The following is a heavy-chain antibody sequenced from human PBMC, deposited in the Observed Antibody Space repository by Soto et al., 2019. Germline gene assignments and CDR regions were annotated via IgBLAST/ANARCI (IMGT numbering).Heavy chain of an antibody. V-gene: IGHV4-31*03. Sequence: QVQLQESGPGLVKPSQTLTLTCTVSGGPISSGGYYWSWIRQHPGKGLEWIGYIYYSGSTYYNPSLKSRVTIAVDTSKNQFSLKLSSVTAADTAVYYCARDNITPDVNLSNYYYMDVWGKGTTVTVSS. J-gene: IGHJ6*03. CDR1: GGPISSGGYY. CDR2: IYYSGST. D-gene: IGHD3-16*01. CDR3: ARDNITPDVNLSNYYYMDV.